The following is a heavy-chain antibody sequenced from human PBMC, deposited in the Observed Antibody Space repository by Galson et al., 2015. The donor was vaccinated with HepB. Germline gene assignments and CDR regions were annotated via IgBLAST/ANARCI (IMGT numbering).Heavy chain of an antibody. D-gene: IGHD2-21*02. CDR3: ARAWTSRPSTRQTDHFDY. CDR1: GDSVSSRTAT. J-gene: IGHJ4*02. V-gene: IGHV6-1*01. CDR2: TYYRAKWYN. Sequence: CAISGDSVSSRTATWNWIRQSPSRGLEWLGRTYYRAKWYNEYPTSVSGRITIAPDTSGNHFTLHLTSVTPEDTAVYYCARAWTSRPSTRQTDHFDYWGQGNLVTVSS.